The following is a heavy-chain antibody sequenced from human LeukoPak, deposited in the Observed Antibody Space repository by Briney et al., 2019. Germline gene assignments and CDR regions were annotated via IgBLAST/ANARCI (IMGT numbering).Heavy chain of an antibody. Sequence: GGSLRLTCAASGFTFSSYAMHWVRQAPGKGLEWVAVISYDGSNKYYADSVKGRFTISRDNSKNTLYLQMNSLRAEDTAVYYCARDREQWLDTFYFDYWGQGTLVTVSS. CDR2: ISYDGSNK. J-gene: IGHJ4*02. CDR3: ARDREQWLDTFYFDY. D-gene: IGHD6-19*01. V-gene: IGHV3-30*04. CDR1: GFTFSSYA.